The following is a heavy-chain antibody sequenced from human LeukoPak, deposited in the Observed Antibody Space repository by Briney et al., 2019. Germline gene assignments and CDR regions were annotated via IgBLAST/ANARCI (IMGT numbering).Heavy chain of an antibody. CDR2: IYYSGST. D-gene: IGHD6-6*01. CDR1: GGSITSYS. Sequence: SETLSLTCTVAGGSITSYSWTWIRQPPGKGLEWIGSIYYSGSTSYKPTLKSRVTMSVDTSKNQFSLKLSSVTAADTAVYYCARHQSNYYFGMDVWGQAPAGGVSS. V-gene: IGHV4-59*01. J-gene: IGHJ6*02. CDR3: ARHQSNYYFGMDV.